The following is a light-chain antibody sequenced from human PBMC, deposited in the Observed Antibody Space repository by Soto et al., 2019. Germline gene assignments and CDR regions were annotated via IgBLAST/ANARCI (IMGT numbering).Light chain of an antibody. CDR2: GAS. Sequence: EIVLTQSPGTLSMAAGESATLSCRASQSISSNYLAWYQQKPGQAPRLLIYGASSRATGIPDRFSGSGSGTDFTLTISRLEAEDFAVYYCQQYGSSPRTFGQGTKVEFK. CDR1: QSISSNY. J-gene: IGKJ1*01. CDR3: QQYGSSPRT. V-gene: IGKV3-20*01.